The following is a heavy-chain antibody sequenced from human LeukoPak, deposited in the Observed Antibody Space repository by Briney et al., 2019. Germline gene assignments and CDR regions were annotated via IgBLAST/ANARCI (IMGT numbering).Heavy chain of an antibody. V-gene: IGHV4-4*07. CDR3: ARERMYYYDRGVFDY. D-gene: IGHD3-10*02. CDR1: GGSISSYY. Sequence: SETLSLTCTVSGGSISSYYWNWIRQPAGKGLEWIGRIYISGTTNYNPSLKSRVTISVDTSKNQFSLKLSSVTAADTAVYYCARERMYYYDRGVFDYWGQGTLVTVSS. CDR2: IYISGTT. J-gene: IGHJ4*02.